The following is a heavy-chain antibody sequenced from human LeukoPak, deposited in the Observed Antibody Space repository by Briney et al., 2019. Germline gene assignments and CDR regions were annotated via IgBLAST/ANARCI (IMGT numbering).Heavy chain of an antibody. J-gene: IGHJ3*02. CDR2: ISSNGGST. CDR3: VIQYSGSYQAFDI. Sequence: GGTLRLSCSASGFTFSSYAMHWVRQAPGKGLEYVSAISSNGGSTYYADSVKGRFTISRDNSKNTLYLQMSSLRAEDTAVYYCVIQYSGSYQAFDIWGQGTMVTVVS. D-gene: IGHD1-26*01. CDR1: GFTFSSYA. V-gene: IGHV3-64D*09.